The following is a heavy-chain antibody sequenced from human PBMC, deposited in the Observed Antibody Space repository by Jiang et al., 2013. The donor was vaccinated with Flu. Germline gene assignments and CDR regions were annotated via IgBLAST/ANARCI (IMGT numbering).Heavy chain of an antibody. CDR2: INPSGGAT. CDR1: GYTFTRYY. Sequence: GAEVKKPGASVKVSCRASGYTFTRYYMHWVRQAPGQGLEWMGIINPSGGATTYAQKFQGRVTMTRDTSTSTVYMELSSLRSEDTAVYYCATFAGATGTFDYWGQGTLVTVSS. V-gene: IGHV1-46*01. J-gene: IGHJ4*02. CDR3: ATFAGATGTFDY. D-gene: IGHD1-26*01.